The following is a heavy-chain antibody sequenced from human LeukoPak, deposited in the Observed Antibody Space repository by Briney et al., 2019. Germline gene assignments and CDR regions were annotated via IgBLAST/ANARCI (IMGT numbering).Heavy chain of an antibody. D-gene: IGHD5-12*01. V-gene: IGHV4-34*01. CDR3: AFEGPVSGYAFDP. CDR2: INHSGGT. J-gene: IGHJ5*02. Sequence: TSETLSLTCAVYGESFSEYYWSWIRQPPGKGLEWIGQINHSGGTNYHPSLKTRVTISLDTSKNQVSLKLRSVTAADTAVYYCAFEGPVSGYAFDPWGQGALVAVSA. CDR1: GESFSEYY.